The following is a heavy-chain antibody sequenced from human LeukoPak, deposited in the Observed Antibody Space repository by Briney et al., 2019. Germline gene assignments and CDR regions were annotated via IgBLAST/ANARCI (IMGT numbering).Heavy chain of an antibody. Sequence: GGSLRLSCATSGFTFSTFWMHWVRHAPGKGLEWVSGINWNGGSTDYADSVKGRFTISRDNSKNSLYLQMNSLRAEDTALYYCAIAPGIYYYMDVWGKGTTVTVSS. V-gene: IGHV3-20*04. J-gene: IGHJ6*03. CDR3: AIAPGIYYYMDV. CDR1: GFTFSTFW. D-gene: IGHD3-10*01. CDR2: INWNGGST.